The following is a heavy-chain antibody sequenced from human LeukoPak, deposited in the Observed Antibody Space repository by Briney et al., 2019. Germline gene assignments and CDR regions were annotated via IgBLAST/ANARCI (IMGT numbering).Heavy chain of an antibody. J-gene: IGHJ5*02. Sequence: SVKVSCKASGGTFSSYAISWVRQAPGQGLEWMGGIIPIFGTANYAQKFQGRVTITADESTSTAYVELSSLRSEDTAVYYCARDIPRPRGFDPWGQGTLVTVSS. V-gene: IGHV1-69*13. CDR3: ARDIPRPRGFDP. CDR2: IIPIFGTA. CDR1: GGTFSSYA.